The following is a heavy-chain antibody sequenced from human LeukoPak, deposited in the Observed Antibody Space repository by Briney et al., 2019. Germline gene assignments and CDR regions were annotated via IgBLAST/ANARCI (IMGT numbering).Heavy chain of an antibody. CDR1: GVTFDSSD. CDR2: IIPIFGSA. J-gene: IGHJ5*02. CDR3: TSTVTTYNWFDP. Sequence: SVKVSCKASGVTFDSSDISWVRQAPGQGLEWMGGIIPIFGSAIYAQKFQGRVTMTRDMSTSTVYMELSSLRSEDTAVYYCTSTVTTYNWFDPWGQGTLVTVSS. D-gene: IGHD4-17*01. V-gene: IGHV1-69*05.